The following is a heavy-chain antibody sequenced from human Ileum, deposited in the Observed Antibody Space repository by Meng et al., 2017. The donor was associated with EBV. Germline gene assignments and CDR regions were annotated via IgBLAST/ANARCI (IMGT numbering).Heavy chain of an antibody. D-gene: IGHD2-15*01. CDR3: TRQGQDL. CDR1: GLIFSKQI. J-gene: IGHJ4*02. Sequence: QVKWVESGGVVEQPGRSLRLSCVVSGLIFSKQIIHWLRQAPGEGLDWVAVISSENYTYYSESVKGRFTITRDNSANTVYLQMDNLGPQDTALYFCTRQGQDLWGQGTLVTVSS. V-gene: IGHV3-30*03. CDR2: ISSENYT.